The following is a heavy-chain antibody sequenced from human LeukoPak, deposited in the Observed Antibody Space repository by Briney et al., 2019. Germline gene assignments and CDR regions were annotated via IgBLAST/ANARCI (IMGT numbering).Heavy chain of an antibody. J-gene: IGHJ5*02. CDR3: ARGSPFQWRVHGGWFDP. CDR1: GYTFSTYE. Sequence: GAPVKLSCKASGYTFSTYEINTGRQATGHERECRGWINPNTDNTAYAQKFQDRVTITSDTSISTVYMELSSLTVDETAVYYCARGSPFQWRVHGGWFDPWGQGTLVTVSS. CDR2: INPNTDNT. D-gene: IGHD6-19*01. V-gene: IGHV1-8*03.